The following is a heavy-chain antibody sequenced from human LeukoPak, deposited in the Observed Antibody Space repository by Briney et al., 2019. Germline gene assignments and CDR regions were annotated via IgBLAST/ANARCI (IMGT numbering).Heavy chain of an antibody. D-gene: IGHD5-24*01. CDR3: ARRDGYGAYDI. Sequence: GEVLEIFWKGSWNNITYSLNGWQRQVPREGPEWVGIIYPGDSDTRYSPSFQGQVSISADKSISTAYLQWSSLKASDTAMYYCARRDGYGAYDIWGQGTMVTVSS. V-gene: IGHV5-51*01. CDR1: WNNITYSL. CDR2: IYPGDSDT. J-gene: IGHJ3*02.